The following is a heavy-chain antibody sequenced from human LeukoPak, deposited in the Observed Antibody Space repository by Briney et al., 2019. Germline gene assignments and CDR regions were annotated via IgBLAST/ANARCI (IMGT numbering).Heavy chain of an antibody. J-gene: IGHJ4*02. CDR1: GGSISGSSYY. D-gene: IGHD3-10*01. CDR3: ARGSGTALDY. CDR2: IYYSGST. V-gene: IGHV4-39*07. Sequence: SETLSLTCTVSGGSISGSSYYWGWIRQPPGKGLEWIGSIYYSGSTYYNPSLKSRVTISVDTSKNQFSLKLSSVTAADTAVYYCARGSGTALDYWGQGTLVTVSS.